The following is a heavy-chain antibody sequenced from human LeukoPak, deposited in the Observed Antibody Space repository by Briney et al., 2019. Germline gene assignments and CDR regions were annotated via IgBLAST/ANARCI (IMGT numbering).Heavy chain of an antibody. D-gene: IGHD3-22*01. J-gene: IGHJ4*02. CDR2: INPNSGGT. CDR3: ARGEYYYDSSGHSLDY. V-gene: IGHV1-2*06. CDR1: GYTFTGYY. Sequence: ASVKVSCKASGYTFTGYYMHWVRQAPGQGLEWMGRINPNSGGTNYAQKFQGRVTMTRDTSISAAYMELSRLRSDDTAVYYCARGEYYYDSSGHSLDYWGQGTLVTVSS.